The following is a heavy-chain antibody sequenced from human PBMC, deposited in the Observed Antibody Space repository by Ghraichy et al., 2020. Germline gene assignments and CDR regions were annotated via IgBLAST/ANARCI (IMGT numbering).Heavy chain of an antibody. CDR1: GASISSSSYY. Sequence: SQTLSLTCTVSGASISSSSYYWGWIRQSPGKGLEWIGSMFYGGDTYYNPSLKGRATISVDTSKNQFSLNLKSVTAADTAVYYCARPPLRSSWTVFDYWGQGALVTVSS. J-gene: IGHJ4*02. V-gene: IGHV4-39*01. CDR3: ARPPLRSSWTVFDY. CDR2: MFYGGDT. D-gene: IGHD2-2*01.